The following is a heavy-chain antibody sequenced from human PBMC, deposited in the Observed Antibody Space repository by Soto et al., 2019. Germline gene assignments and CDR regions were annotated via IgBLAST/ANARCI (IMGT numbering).Heavy chain of an antibody. D-gene: IGHD2-2*01. CDR3: ARKYCTSTSCNDAFDI. CDR1: GGSISSYY. CDR2: LYKTGNT. Sequence: QVQLQESGPGLVKPSETLSLTCTVSGGSISSYYWSWIRQPPGKGLEWIGYLYKTGNTNYNPSLKSRVTISVATSENQFSLKLSSVTAADTALYYCARKYCTSTSCNDAFDIWGQGTMVIVSS. V-gene: IGHV4-59*08. J-gene: IGHJ3*02.